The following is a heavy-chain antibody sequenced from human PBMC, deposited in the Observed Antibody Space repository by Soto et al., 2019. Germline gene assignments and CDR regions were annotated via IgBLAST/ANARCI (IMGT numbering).Heavy chain of an antibody. J-gene: IGHJ4*02. CDR3: ASLGAARRNS. V-gene: IGHV3-21*01. D-gene: IGHD6-6*01. CDR1: GFTFSSYS. CDR2: ISSSSSSI. Sequence: EVQLVESGGGVVKPGGSLRLSCSASGFTFSSYSMNWVRQAPGKGLEWVSSISSSSSSIYYADSVKGRFTSSRDNAKHSMYLQMNSLIDEATAVYYCASLGAARRNSWGQGTLVTVSS.